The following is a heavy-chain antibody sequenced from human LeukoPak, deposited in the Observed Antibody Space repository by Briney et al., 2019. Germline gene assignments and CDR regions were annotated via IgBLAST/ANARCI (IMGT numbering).Heavy chain of an antibody. V-gene: IGHV3-11*01. CDR3: ARDARNFDY. CDR2: ISGSGSRI. J-gene: IGHJ4*02. Sequence: PGGSLRLSCAASGLTFSDSYMGWIRQAPGKGLEWISYISGSGSRIYYADSVKGRFTISRDNAKKSLYLQMNSLRAEDTAVYYCARDARNFDYWGQGTLVTVSS. CDR1: GLTFSDSY.